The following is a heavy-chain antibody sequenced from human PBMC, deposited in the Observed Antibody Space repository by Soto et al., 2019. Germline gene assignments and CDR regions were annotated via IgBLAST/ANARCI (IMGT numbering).Heavy chain of an antibody. CDR3: AGDGGDILTGYYLDY. Sequence: QVQLQESGPGLVQPSETLSLTCTVSGGSISSYYWSWIRQTPGTGLEWIGYIYYSGSTNSNPSLTSRVTISVDTSKHQFSLELGSVSAAGTAVYYCAGDGGDILTGYYLDYWGQGTLVTVSS. D-gene: IGHD3-9*01. V-gene: IGHV4-59*01. CDR2: IYYSGST. CDR1: GGSISSYY. J-gene: IGHJ4*02.